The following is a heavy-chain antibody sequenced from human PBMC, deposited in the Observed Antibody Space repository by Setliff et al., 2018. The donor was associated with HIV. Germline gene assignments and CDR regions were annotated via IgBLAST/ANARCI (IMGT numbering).Heavy chain of an antibody. CDR1: GGSFNARRTK. CDR3: VRELLGSGGTVPEVNFFDS. V-gene: IGHV4-39*07. Sequence: LSLTCRVSGGSFNARRTKWGWIRQSPGKGLEWIGSIFYFGSVTYNPSLKSRPLISIDTSKTQFSLNLRSVTAADTAVYYCVRELLGSGGTVPEVNFFDSWGQGTQVTVSS. D-gene: IGHD1-26*01. J-gene: IGHJ5*01. CDR2: IFYFGSV.